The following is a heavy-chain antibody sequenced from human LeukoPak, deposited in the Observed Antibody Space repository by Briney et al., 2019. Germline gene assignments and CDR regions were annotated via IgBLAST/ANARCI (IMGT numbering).Heavy chain of an antibody. Sequence: GGSLRLSCAASGFTFSRHVKSWVRQAPGKGLEGVLGISGSGSSTFYADSVKGRFTISRDNSKNTLYVEMNSLRDEDTAVYYCAKDLGRNRERPYALDFWGQGTMVTVSS. V-gene: IGHV3-23*01. CDR3: AKDLGRNRERPYALDF. CDR2: ISGSGSST. D-gene: IGHD1-14*01. CDR1: GFTFSRHV. J-gene: IGHJ3*01.